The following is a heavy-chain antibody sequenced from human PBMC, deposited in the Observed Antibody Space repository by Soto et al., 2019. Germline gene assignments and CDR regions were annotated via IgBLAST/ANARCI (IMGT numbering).Heavy chain of an antibody. CDR1: GYTFTSYY. Sequence: ASVKVSCKASGYTFTSYYEHWVRQAPGLGLEWMGIINPSDGSTRYAQKFQGRVAMTRDTSTSTVYMELSSLRSEDTAIYYCARSIAVVARVAFDYWGQGTLVTVSS. D-gene: IGHD6-19*01. CDR3: ARSIAVVARVAFDY. V-gene: IGHV1-46*01. CDR2: INPSDGST. J-gene: IGHJ4*02.